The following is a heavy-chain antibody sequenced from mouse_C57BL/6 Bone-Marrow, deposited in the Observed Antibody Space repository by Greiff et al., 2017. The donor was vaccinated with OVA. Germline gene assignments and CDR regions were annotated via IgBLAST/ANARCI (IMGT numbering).Heavy chain of an antibody. CDR1: GYTFTSYT. Sequence: QVQLQQSGAELARPGASVKMSCKASGYTFTSYTMHWVKQRPGQGLEWIGYINPSSGYTKYNQKFKGKATLTVDKSSSTAYMQLSSLTSEDSAVYYCAISVGYFDYWGQGTTLTVSS. J-gene: IGHJ2*01. CDR2: INPSSGYT. V-gene: IGHV1-4*01. CDR3: AISVGYFDY.